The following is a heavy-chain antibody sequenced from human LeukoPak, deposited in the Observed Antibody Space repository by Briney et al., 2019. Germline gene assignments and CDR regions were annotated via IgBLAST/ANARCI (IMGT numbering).Heavy chain of an antibody. Sequence: PSETLSLTCTVTGGSTSIYYWSWIRQPPGKGLECIGYIYYSGSTNYNPSLESRVTISIDTSKNQFSPKLTSVTAADTAVYYCARLEVGKLLGGLHDAFDIWGQGTMVTVSS. CDR1: GGSTSIYY. J-gene: IGHJ3*02. D-gene: IGHD1-26*01. CDR2: IYYSGST. CDR3: ARLEVGKLLGGLHDAFDI. V-gene: IGHV4-59*08.